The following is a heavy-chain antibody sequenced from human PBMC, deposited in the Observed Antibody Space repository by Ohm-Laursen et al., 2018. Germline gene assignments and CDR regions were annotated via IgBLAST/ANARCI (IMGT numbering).Heavy chain of an antibody. D-gene: IGHD4-11*01. CDR2: ISGDAVST. J-gene: IGHJ4*02. CDR3: AKRDVSNYHCFDS. Sequence: SLRLSCAASGFPFSGYSMNWVRQAPGRGLEWVSGISGDAVSTYYADSVKGRFTISRDNSKNTLYLQINSLRAEDTAVYYCAKRDVSNYHCFDSWGQGTLVTVSS. V-gene: IGHV3-23*01. CDR1: GFPFSGYS.